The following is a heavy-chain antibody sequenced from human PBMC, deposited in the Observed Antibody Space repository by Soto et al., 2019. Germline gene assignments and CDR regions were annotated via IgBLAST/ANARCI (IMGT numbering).Heavy chain of an antibody. Sequence: QVQLVESGGGVVQPGRSLRLSCAASGFTFSSYGMHWVRQAPGKGLEWVAVISYDGSNKYYADSVKGRFTISRDNSKITLYLQMNSLRAEDTAVYYCAKDRYSSGWYDYWGQGTLVTVSS. CDR1: GFTFSSYG. D-gene: IGHD6-19*01. CDR2: ISYDGSNK. J-gene: IGHJ4*02. V-gene: IGHV3-30*18. CDR3: AKDRYSSGWYDY.